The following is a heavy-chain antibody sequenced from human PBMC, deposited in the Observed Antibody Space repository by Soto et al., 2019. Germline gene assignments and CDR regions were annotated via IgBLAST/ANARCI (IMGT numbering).Heavy chain of an antibody. D-gene: IGHD1-20*01. CDR2: VFYTGLT. Sequence: SETLSLTCAVSGASISGSYYYWAWLRQSPGKGPEWIGSVFYTGLTSYNPSLESRVSVSVDTSRSQFSLKLSAVTAADTAVYYCATSQKGYNWNYFDHWGQGALVTVSS. J-gene: IGHJ4*02. CDR1: GASISGSYYY. V-gene: IGHV4-39*01. CDR3: ATSQKGYNWNYFDH.